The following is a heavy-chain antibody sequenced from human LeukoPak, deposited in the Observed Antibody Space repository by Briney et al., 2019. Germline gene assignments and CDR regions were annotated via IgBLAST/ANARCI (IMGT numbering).Heavy chain of an antibody. Sequence: GGALRLSCAASGFTFSSYSMNWVRQAPGKGLEWVSSISSSSSYIYYADSVKGRFTISRDNAKNSLYLQMNCLRAEDTAVYYCARDQIGSSGWYLPDYWGQGTLVTVSS. CDR1: GFTFSSYS. CDR2: ISSSSSYI. V-gene: IGHV3-21*01. D-gene: IGHD6-19*01. CDR3: ARDQIGSSGWYLPDY. J-gene: IGHJ4*02.